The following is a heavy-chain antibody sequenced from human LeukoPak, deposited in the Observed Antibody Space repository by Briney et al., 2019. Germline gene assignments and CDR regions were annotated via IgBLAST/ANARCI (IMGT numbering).Heavy chain of an antibody. CDR2: INPSGGST. CDR1: GYTFTSYY. V-gene: IGHV1-46*01. J-gene: IGHJ5*02. CDR3: AREVADYYDSSGYSNNWFDP. Sequence: ASVKVSCKASGYTFTSYYMHWVRQAPGQGLEWMGIINPSGGSTSYAQKFQGRVTMTRDMSTSTVYMELSSLRSEDTAVYYCAREVADYYDSSGYSNNWFDPWGQGTLVTVPS. D-gene: IGHD3-22*01.